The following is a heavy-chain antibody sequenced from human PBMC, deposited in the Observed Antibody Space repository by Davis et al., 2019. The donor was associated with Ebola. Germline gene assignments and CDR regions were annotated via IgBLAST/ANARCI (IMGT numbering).Heavy chain of an antibody. CDR1: GYTFTSYY. J-gene: IGHJ6*04. D-gene: IGHD6-19*01. Sequence: ASVKVSCKASGYTFTSYYMHWVRQAPGQGLEWMGIINPSGGSTSYAQKLQGRVTMTTDTSTSTAYMELRSLRSDDTAVYYCARDRYSSGWGYGMDVWGKGTTVTVSS. V-gene: IGHV1-46*01. CDR2: INPSGGST. CDR3: ARDRYSSGWGYGMDV.